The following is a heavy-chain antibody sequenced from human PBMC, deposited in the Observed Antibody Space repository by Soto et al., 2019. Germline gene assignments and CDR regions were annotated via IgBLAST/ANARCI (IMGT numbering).Heavy chain of an antibody. CDR2: IYHSGST. V-gene: IGHV4-4*02. J-gene: IGHJ3*02. CDR1: GGSISSSNW. Sequence: PTETLSLTCAVSGGSISSSNWWSWVRQPPGKGLEWIGEIYHSGSTNYNPSLKSRVTISVDKSKNQFSLKLSSVTAADTAVYYFAGPIAAGNAFDISGQRTIVTLSS. D-gene: IGHD6-13*01. CDR3: AGPIAAGNAFDI.